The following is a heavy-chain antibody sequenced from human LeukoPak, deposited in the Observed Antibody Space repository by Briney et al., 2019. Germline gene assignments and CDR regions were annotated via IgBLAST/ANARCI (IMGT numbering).Heavy chain of an antibody. J-gene: IGHJ4*02. CDR3: VRDMSGVVAASTEEY. Sequence: GGSLRLSCAASGFTFSAYGMHWVRQAPGKGLEWVSSISSTSDYLDHADSLKGRFTISRDNAEKSLYLQMSSLRVEDTAVYYCVRDMSGVVAASTEEYWGQGTLVTVSS. CDR2: ISSTSDYL. CDR1: GFTFSAYG. D-gene: IGHD2-15*01. V-gene: IGHV3-21*01.